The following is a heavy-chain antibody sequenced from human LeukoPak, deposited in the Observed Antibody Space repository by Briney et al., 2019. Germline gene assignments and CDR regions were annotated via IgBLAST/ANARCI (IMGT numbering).Heavy chain of an antibody. V-gene: IGHV5-51*01. Sequence: GESLKISCKGSGYSFTSYWIGWVRQMPGKGLEWMGIIYPGASDTRYSPSFPGQVTISADESISTAYLQWSSLKASDTAMYYCARLLTGYNSGWFPFDYWGQGTLVTVSS. J-gene: IGHJ4*02. CDR2: IYPGASDT. CDR1: GYSFTSYW. D-gene: IGHD6-19*01. CDR3: ARLLTGYNSGWFPFDY.